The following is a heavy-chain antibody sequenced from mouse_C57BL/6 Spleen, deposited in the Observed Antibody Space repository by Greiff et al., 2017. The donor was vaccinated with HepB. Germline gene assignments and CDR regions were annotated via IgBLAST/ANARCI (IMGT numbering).Heavy chain of an antibody. CDR1: GYAFSSYW. J-gene: IGHJ2*01. Sequence: VKLQESGAELVKPGASVKISCKASGYAFSSYWMNWVKQRPGKGLEWIGQIYPGDGDTNYNGKFKGKATLTADKSSSTAYMQLSSLTSEDSAVYFCARSGTTVVASSYYFDYWGQGTTLTVSS. V-gene: IGHV1-80*01. D-gene: IGHD1-1*01. CDR2: IYPGDGDT. CDR3: ARSGTTVVASSYYFDY.